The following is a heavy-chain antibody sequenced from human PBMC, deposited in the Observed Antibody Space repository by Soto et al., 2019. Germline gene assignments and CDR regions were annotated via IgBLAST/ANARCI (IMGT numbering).Heavy chain of an antibody. Sequence: QVQLQESGPGLVKPSETLSLTCTVSGGSISSYYRSWIRQPPGKGLEWIGYFYYSGSTNYNPSLKSRVTISVDTSKNQFSLKLSSVTAADTAVYYCARGGWKLFDYWGQGTLVTVSS. CDR3: ARGGWKLFDY. CDR2: FYYSGST. J-gene: IGHJ4*02. D-gene: IGHD6-19*01. CDR1: GGSISSYY. V-gene: IGHV4-59*01.